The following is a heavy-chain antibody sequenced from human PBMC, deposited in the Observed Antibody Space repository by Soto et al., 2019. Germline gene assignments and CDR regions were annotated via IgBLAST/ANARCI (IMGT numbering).Heavy chain of an antibody. Sequence: PWGSLRLSCASSGFPFSDYSMNWVRQAPGKGLDWVSSISGSSSYIYYADSVKGRFTISRDNAKRSLWLQMHSLRAEDTAVYYCARVAAEGFCSTSSCYPYDSWGQGTLVTVSS. J-gene: IGHJ4*02. CDR2: ISGSSSYI. CDR1: GFPFSDYS. V-gene: IGHV3-21*01. D-gene: IGHD2-15*01. CDR3: ARVAAEGFCSTSSCYPYDS.